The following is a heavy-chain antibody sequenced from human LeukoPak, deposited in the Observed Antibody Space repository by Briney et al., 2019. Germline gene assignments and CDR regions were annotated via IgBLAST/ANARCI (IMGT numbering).Heavy chain of an antibody. CDR1: GFNFQEYA. CDR2: ISGDGGST. J-gene: IGHJ4*02. Sequence: GGSLRLSYAASGFNFQEYAMHWVRQAPGKGLEWVSLISGDGGSTYYADSVKGRFTISRDNSKNSLYLQMNSLRTEATALYYCAKDADATDYDFWSGYPFEWGQGTLVTVSS. D-gene: IGHD3-3*01. V-gene: IGHV3-43*02. CDR3: AKDADATDYDFWSGYPFE.